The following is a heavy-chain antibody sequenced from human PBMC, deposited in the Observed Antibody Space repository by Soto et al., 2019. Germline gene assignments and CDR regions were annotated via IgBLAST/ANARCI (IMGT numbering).Heavy chain of an antibody. V-gene: IGHV5-10-1*01. D-gene: IGHD3-10*01. CDR1: GYSFTSYW. CDR2: IDPSDSYT. J-gene: IGHJ6*02. CDR3: ARLTFGYYGSWSYYNPDYYYGMDV. Sequence: PGESLKISYKGSGYSFTSYWISWVRQMPGKGPEWMGRIDPSDSYTNYSPSFQGHVTISADKSISTAYLQWSSLKASDTAMYYCARLTFGYYGSWSYYNPDYYYGMDVWGQGTTVTV.